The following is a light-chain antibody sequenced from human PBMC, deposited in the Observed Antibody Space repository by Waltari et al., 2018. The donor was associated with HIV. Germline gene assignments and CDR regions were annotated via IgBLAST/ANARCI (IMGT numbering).Light chain of an antibody. CDR1: EIGDKN. CDR2: GDL. Sequence: SYELTQPPSVSVAPGQTATITCRETEIGDKNVHWYQQKSGQAPVLVVCGDLDRPAGLPHRFAGSNAGDTATLTIIRVEPGDEADYYCQVWDSTSDLRVVCGGGTELTVL. V-gene: IGLV3-21*02. CDR3: QVWDSTSDLRVV. J-gene: IGLJ2*01.